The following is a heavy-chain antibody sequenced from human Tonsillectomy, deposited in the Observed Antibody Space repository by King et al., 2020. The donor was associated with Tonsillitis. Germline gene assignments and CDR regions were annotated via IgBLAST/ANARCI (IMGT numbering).Heavy chain of an antibody. CDR3: ASSYYDTSGYYYFQH. CDR1: GYTFSSYG. Sequence: HVQLVESGAEVKKPGASVKVSCKASGYTFSSYGISWVRQAPGQGLEWMGWISVYNGNTNYAQKLQDRVTMTTDTSTSTAYIELRSLRSDDTAVYYCASSYYDTSGYYYFQHWGQGTLVTVSS. CDR2: ISVYNGNT. V-gene: IGHV1-18*01. D-gene: IGHD3-22*01. J-gene: IGHJ1*01.